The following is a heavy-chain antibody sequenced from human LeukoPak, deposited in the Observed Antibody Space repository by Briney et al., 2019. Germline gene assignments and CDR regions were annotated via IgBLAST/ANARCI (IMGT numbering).Heavy chain of an antibody. V-gene: IGHV3-30*02. J-gene: IGHJ4*02. D-gene: IGHD6-19*01. CDR1: GFTFSSYA. CDR3: AKSEAVAGLTDY. CDR2: IRYDGSNK. Sequence: PGGSLRLSCAASGFTFSSYAMSWVRQAPGKGLEWVAFIRYDGSNKYYADSVKGRFTISRDNSKNTLYLQMNSLRAEDTAVYYCAKSEAVAGLTDYWGQGTLVTVSS.